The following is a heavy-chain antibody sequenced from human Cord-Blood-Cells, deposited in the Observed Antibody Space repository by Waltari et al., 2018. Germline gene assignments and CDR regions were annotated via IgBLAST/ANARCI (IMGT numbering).Heavy chain of an antibody. J-gene: IGHJ4*02. CDR3: ARDGSSSWYFDY. CDR1: GGTFSSYA. Sequence: QVQLVQSGAEVKKPGCSVKVSCTASGGTFSSYAISWVRQAPGQGLEWMGGIIPIFGTANDAQKFQGRVTITADESTSTAYMELSSLRSEDTAVYYCARDGSSSWYFDYWGQGTLVTVSS. V-gene: IGHV1-69*01. CDR2: IIPIFGTA. D-gene: IGHD6-13*01.